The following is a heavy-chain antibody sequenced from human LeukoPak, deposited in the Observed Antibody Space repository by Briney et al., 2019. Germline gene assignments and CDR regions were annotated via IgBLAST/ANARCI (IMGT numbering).Heavy chain of an antibody. D-gene: IGHD1-26*01. Sequence: SETLSLTCTVSGGSISSYYWSWIRQPPGKGLEWKGLEWIGSIFYTGITYYNPSLKSRVTISVDTSKNQFSLKLSSVTAADTAVYYCARHLRDGNQGNPIDYWGQGTLVTVSS. J-gene: IGHJ4*02. CDR2: IFYTGIT. CDR3: ARHLRDGNQGNPIDY. V-gene: IGHV4-59*05. CDR1: GGSISSYY.